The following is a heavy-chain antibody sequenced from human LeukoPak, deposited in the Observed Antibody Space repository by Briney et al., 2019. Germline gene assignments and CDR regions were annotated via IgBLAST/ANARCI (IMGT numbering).Heavy chain of an antibody. CDR1: GFTFTGNS. CDR3: AKPGDCSGGSCYSGY. J-gene: IGHJ4*02. CDR2: IHRDGGMT. Sequence: GGSLRLSCAASGFTFTGNSMHWVRQGPGKGLVWVARIHRDGGMTRYADSVEGRFTISRDNAKNTLYLQMNSLRAEDTAVYYCAKPGDCSGGSCYSGYWGQGTLVTVSS. D-gene: IGHD2-15*01. V-gene: IGHV3-74*01.